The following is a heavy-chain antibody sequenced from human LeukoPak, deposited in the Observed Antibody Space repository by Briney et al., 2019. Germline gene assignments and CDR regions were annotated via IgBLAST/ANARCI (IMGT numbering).Heavy chain of an antibody. D-gene: IGHD3-22*01. CDR3: ATDFYDST. Sequence: GGSLRLSCAASGFTFSSYGMHWVRQAPGKGLEWVGRIRSNSDGGTIDYAAPVKGRFTLSRDDSKTTLYLQMNSLQTEDTAVYYCATDFYDSTWGQGTLVTASS. J-gene: IGHJ5*02. CDR1: GFTFSSYG. V-gene: IGHV3-15*07. CDR2: IRSNSDGGTI.